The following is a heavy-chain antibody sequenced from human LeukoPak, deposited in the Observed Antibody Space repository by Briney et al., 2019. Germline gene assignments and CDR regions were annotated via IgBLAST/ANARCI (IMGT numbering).Heavy chain of an antibody. CDR1: GFTFRNYA. CDR3: AKGYCSGGSCPNYYYYMDV. Sequence: PGGSLRLSCVASGFTFRNYAMSWVRQAPGKGLEWVSAISGSGASTYYADSVKGRFTISRDNSKNTLFLQTDSLRVEDTADYYCAKGYCSGGSCPNYYYYMDVWGRGTTVPVSS. V-gene: IGHV3-23*01. CDR2: ISGSGAST. D-gene: IGHD2-15*01. J-gene: IGHJ6*03.